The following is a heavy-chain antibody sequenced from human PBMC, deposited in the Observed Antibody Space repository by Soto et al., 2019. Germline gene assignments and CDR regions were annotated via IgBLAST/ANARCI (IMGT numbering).Heavy chain of an antibody. D-gene: IGHD6-19*01. CDR3: ARDQGIAVAVFDY. J-gene: IGHJ4*02. V-gene: IGHV4-61*01. CDR1: GGSVTSGSYY. CDR2: IYYSGST. Sequence: QVQLQESGPGLVKPSETLSLTCTVSGGSVTSGSYYWSRIRQPPGKGLEWIGYIYYSGSTSYNPSLKSRVTISVDMSKNQISLKLSSVTAADTAVYYCARDQGIAVAVFDYWGQGTLVTVSS.